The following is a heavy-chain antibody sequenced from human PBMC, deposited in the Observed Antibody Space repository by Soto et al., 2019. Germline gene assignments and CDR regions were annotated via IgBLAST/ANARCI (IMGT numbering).Heavy chain of an antibody. J-gene: IGHJ6*02. D-gene: IGHD2-21*02. V-gene: IGHV3-30*18. Sequence: QVQLVESGGGVVQPGRCLRLYCATSGFTFSDYAMHWVRQAPGQGLEWVAAISFDGSNTYYADSLTGRFTISRDPSKNTLYLDMNSLRPEDTAVYYCAKIRMVTAMFQMDVWGQGTTVIVSS. CDR3: AKIRMVTAMFQMDV. CDR2: ISFDGSNT. CDR1: GFTFSDYA.